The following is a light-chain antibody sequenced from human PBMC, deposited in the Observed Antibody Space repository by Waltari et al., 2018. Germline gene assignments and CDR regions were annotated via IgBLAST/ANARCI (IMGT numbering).Light chain of an antibody. CDR3: QQSYDTLRT. CDR1: QTISSY. CDR2: GVS. V-gene: IGKV1-39*01. Sequence: DIQMTQSPMSLSASVGDRVTITCRASQTISSYLNWYQQKSGKAPQLLIYGVSSLQGGVPSRFSGSGSGTEFTLTISSLQPEDSATYYCQQSYDTLRTFGGGTKVEVK. J-gene: IGKJ4*01.